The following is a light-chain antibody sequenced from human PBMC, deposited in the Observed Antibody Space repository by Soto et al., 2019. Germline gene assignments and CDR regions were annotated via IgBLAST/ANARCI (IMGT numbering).Light chain of an antibody. CDR2: DAS. V-gene: IGKV3-11*01. J-gene: IGKJ5*01. Sequence: EVVLTQSPATLSLSPGERATLSCRASQSVSTYLAWYQQKPGQAPRLLIYDASNRATGIPATFSGSGSGTQFTLTISSLQSEDFAVYYCQQYNNWPAITFGQGTRLEI. CDR1: QSVSTY. CDR3: QQYNNWPAIT.